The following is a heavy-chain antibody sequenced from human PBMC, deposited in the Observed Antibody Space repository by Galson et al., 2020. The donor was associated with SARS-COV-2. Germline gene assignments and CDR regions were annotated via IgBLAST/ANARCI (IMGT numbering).Heavy chain of an antibody. V-gene: IGHV3-23*01. CDR1: GFTFNTYA. CDR2: ISGSGDTT. J-gene: IGHJ5*02. CDR3: AKDWDHGDLRPKWFDP. Sequence: GESLKISCKTFGFTFNTYAMTWVRQAPGKALEWVSTISGSGDTTYYADAVKGRLIISRDNSKNTLYLQMNSLRDEDTAVYYCAKDWDHGDLRPKWFDPWGQGTLVTVSS. D-gene: IGHD4-17*01.